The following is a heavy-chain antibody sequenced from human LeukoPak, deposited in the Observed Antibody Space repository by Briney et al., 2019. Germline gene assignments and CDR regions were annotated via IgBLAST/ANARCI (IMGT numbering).Heavy chain of an antibody. CDR1: GYTFTSYA. CDR3: AREYYDSSGPYRYYGMDV. J-gene: IGHJ6*02. CDR2: INAGNGNT. V-gene: IGHV1-3*01. D-gene: IGHD3-22*01. Sequence: ASVKVSCKASGYTFTSYAMHWVRQAPGQRLEWMGWINAGNGNTKYSQKFQGRVTITRDTSASTAYMELSGLRSEDTAVYYCAREYYDSSGPYRYYGMDVWGQGTTVTVSS.